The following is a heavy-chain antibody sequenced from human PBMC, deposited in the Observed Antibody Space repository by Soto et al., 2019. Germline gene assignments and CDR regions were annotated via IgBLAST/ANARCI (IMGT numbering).Heavy chain of an antibody. J-gene: IGHJ4*02. V-gene: IGHV3-30*18. D-gene: IGHD3-22*01. Sequence: QVQLVESGGGVVQPGRSLRLSCAASGFTFSSYGMHWVRQAPGKGLEWVAVISYDGSNKYYADSVKGRFTISRDNSKNTLYLQMNSLRAEDTAVYYCAKGPAEGYYDSSGYCDYWGQGTLVTVSS. CDR2: ISYDGSNK. CDR1: GFTFSSYG. CDR3: AKGPAEGYYDSSGYCDY.